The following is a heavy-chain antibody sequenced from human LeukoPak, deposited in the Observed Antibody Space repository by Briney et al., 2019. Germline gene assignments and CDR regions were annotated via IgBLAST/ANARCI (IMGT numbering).Heavy chain of an antibody. Sequence: PGGSLRLSCAASGFAFSTYGMHWVRQAPGKGLEWVAVIWYDGRTQFYAESVKGRFAVSRDNSKNTLYLQMNSLRAEDTAVYHCARGKYYHESSGYPNYWGQGTLVTVSS. D-gene: IGHD3-22*01. J-gene: IGHJ4*02. V-gene: IGHV3-33*01. CDR1: GFAFSTYG. CDR2: IWYDGRTQ. CDR3: ARGKYYHESSGYPNY.